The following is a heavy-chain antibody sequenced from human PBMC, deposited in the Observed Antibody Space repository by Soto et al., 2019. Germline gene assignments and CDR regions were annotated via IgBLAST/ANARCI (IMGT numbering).Heavy chain of an antibody. CDR3: AGDRSSGWYRPFGY. J-gene: IGHJ4*02. Sequence: GGSLRLSCAASGFTFSSYSMNWVRQAPGKGLEWVSYISSSSSTIYYADSVKGRFTISRDNAKNSLYLQMNSPRDEDTAVYYCAGDRSSGWYRPFGYWGQGTLVTVSS. D-gene: IGHD6-19*01. V-gene: IGHV3-48*02. CDR1: GFTFSSYS. CDR2: ISSSSSTI.